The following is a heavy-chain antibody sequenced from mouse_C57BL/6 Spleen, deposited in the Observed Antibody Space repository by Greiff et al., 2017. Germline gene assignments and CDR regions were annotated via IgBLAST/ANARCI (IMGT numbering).Heavy chain of an antibody. Sequence: EVQLQQSGAELVKPGASVKLSCTASGFNIKDYYMHWVKQRTEQGLEWIGRIDPEDGETKYAPKFQGKATLTADTSSNTAYLQLSSLTSEDTAVYYCAGFTMVVAGDAMDYWGQGTSVTVSS. CDR2: IDPEDGET. D-gene: IGHD1-1*01. CDR3: AGFTMVVAGDAMDY. J-gene: IGHJ4*01. CDR1: GFNIKDYY. V-gene: IGHV14-2*01.